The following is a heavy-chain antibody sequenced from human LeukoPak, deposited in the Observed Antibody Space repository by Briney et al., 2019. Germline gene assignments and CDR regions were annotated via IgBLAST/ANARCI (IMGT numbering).Heavy chain of an antibody. CDR2: IYYSGST. V-gene: IGHV4-30-4*08. CDR3: ARGSRDDYSLRFQWSDP. Sequence: SQTLSLTCTVSGGSISSGDYYWSWIRQPPGKGLEWIGYIYYSGSTYYNPSLKSRVTISVDTSKNQFSLKLSSVTAADTAVYYWARGSRDDYSLRFQWSDPWGQGTLVTVSS. CDR1: GGSISSGDYY. D-gene: IGHD5-24*01. J-gene: IGHJ5*02.